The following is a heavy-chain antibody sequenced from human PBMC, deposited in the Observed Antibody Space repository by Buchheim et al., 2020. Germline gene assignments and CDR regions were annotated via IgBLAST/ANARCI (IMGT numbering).Heavy chain of an antibody. D-gene: IGHD3-10*01. J-gene: IGHJ6*02. CDR1: GGSVRTGTYY. CDR3: ARDVYNSGGYYSASYYYGMDV. Sequence: QVQLQESGPGLVKPSETLSLTCTVSGGSVRTGTYYWSWIRQPPGKGLEWIGYVYYSGSTNYNPSLKSRVSISLDTSKNQFSLKLTSVTAADTAVYFCARDVYNSGGYYSASYYYGMDVWGQGTT. CDR2: VYYSGST. V-gene: IGHV4-61*01.